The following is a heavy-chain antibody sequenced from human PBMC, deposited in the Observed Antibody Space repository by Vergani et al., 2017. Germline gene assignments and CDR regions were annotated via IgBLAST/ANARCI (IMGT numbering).Heavy chain of an antibody. CDR1: GFTVSSNY. CDR3: ARGVGGDYDPYYYYYGMDV. Sequence: EVQLVESGGGLVQPGGSLRLSCAASGFTVSSNYMSWVRQAPGKGLEWVSVIYSGGSTYYADSVKGRFTISRDNSKNTLYLQMNSLRAEDTAVYYCARGVGGDYDPYYYYYGMDVWGQGTTVTVSS. CDR2: IYSGGST. J-gene: IGHJ6*02. D-gene: IGHD4-17*01. V-gene: IGHV3-66*01.